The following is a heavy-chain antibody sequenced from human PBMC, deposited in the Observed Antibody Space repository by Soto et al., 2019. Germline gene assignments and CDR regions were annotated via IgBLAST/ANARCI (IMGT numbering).Heavy chain of an antibody. CDR2: INAGNGNT. CDR3: ARVRGDYSSGWYYFDY. J-gene: IGHJ4*02. CDR1: GYTFTSYA. D-gene: IGHD6-19*01. V-gene: IGHV1-3*01. Sequence: ASVKVSCKASGYTFTSYAMHWVRQAPGQRLEWMGWINAGNGNTKYSQKFQGRVTITRDTSASTAYMELSSLRSEDTAEYYCARVRGDYSSGWYYFDYWGQGTLVTVSS.